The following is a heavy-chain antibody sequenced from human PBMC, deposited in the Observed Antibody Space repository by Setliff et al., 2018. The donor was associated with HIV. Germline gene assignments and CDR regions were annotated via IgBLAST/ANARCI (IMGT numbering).Heavy chain of an antibody. J-gene: IGHJ4*02. CDR2: IHAGSGDT. CDR3: ARDHPGIAY. CDR1: GYTFTNNV. V-gene: IGHV1-3*01. Sequence: GASVKVSCKASGYTFTNNVIHWVRQAPGQRLEWMGWIHAGSGDTQYSQKFQGRVTITRDTSAGTVYMELSSLRSEDTAMYYCARDHPGIAYWGQGTMVTVSS.